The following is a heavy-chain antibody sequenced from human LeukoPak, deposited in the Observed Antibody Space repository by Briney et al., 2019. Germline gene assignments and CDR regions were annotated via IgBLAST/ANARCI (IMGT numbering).Heavy chain of an antibody. CDR2: ISGGGGST. V-gene: IGHV3-23*01. J-gene: IGHJ5*02. CDR3: AKGGYCSSTSCYVGWFDP. D-gene: IGHD2-2*01. Sequence: GGSLRLSCAASGFTFSSYVMNWVRQAPGKGLEWVSVISGGGGSTYYADSVKGRFTISRDNSKNTLFLRMYSLRAEDTAVYYCAKGGYCSSTSCYVGWFDPWGQGTLVTVSS. CDR1: GFTFSSYV.